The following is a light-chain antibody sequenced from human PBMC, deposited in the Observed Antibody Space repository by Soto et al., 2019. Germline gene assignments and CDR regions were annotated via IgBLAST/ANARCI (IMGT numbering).Light chain of an antibody. CDR3: GTWDSSLTVGV. Sequence: QSVLTQPPSVSAAPGQKVTISCSGTSSNIGNNYVSWYQQFPGTAPKLLIYDNDQRPSEIPDRFSASKSGTSATLDITGLQTGDEADYYCGTWDSSLTVGVFGGGTKLTVL. J-gene: IGLJ3*02. CDR1: SSNIGNNY. CDR2: DND. V-gene: IGLV1-51*01.